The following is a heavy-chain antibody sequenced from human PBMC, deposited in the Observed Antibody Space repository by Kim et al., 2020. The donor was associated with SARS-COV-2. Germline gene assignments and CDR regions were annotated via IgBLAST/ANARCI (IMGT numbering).Heavy chain of an antibody. CDR3: ARGRGGDYYDSMWAFDI. J-gene: IGHJ3*02. V-gene: IGHV1-46*01. CDR2: INPSGGST. D-gene: IGHD3-22*01. Sequence: ASVKVSCKASGYTFTSYYMHWVRQAPGQGLEWMGIINPSGGSTSYAQKFQGRVTMTRDTSTSTVYMELSSLRSEDTAVYYCARGRGGDYYDSMWAFDIWGQGTMVTVSS. CDR1: GYTFTSYY.